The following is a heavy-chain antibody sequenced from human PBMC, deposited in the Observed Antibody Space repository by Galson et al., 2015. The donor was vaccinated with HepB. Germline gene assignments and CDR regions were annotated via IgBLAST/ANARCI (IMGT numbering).Heavy chain of an antibody. CDR3: AKERDVIAADPSLDS. Sequence: SLRLSCATSGFTVSRYGLHWVRQAPGKGLEGAAVISYDAKNKNYADSVKGRVTISRDNSNNTLFLQMNSLRTVDTAIYYCAKERDVIAADPSLDSWGQGAPVTVSS. J-gene: IGHJ4*02. D-gene: IGHD2-15*01. CDR1: GFTVSRYG. V-gene: IGHV3-30*18. CDR2: ISYDAKNK.